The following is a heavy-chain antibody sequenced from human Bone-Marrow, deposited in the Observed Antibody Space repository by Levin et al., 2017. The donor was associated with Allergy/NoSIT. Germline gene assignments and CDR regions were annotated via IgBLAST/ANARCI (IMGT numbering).Heavy chain of an antibody. CDR1: GYTFTGYY. CDR3: ARSSIQLWLHGDY. D-gene: IGHD5-18*01. J-gene: IGHJ4*02. V-gene: IGHV1-2*02. Sequence: VASVKVSCKASGYTFTGYYMHWVRQAPGQGLEWMGWINPNSGGTNYAQKFQGRVTMTRDTSISTAYMELSRLRSDDTAVYYCARSSIQLWLHGDYWGQGTLVTVSS. CDR2: INPNSGGT.